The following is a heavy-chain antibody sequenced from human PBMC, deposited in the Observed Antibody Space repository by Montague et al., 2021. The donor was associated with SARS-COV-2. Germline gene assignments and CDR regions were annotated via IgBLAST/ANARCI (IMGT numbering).Heavy chain of an antibody. J-gene: IGHJ6*02. CDR1: GFTFSSYS. CDR2: ISSSSSTI. CDR3: ARDLGLVPAMVYYYYYGMDV. Sequence: SLRLSCAASGFTFSSYSMNWVRQAPGKGLEWVSYISSSSSTIYYADSVKGRFTISRDNAKNSLYLQMNSLRDEDTAVYYCARDLGLVPAMVYYYYYGMDVGGQGTTVTGSS. V-gene: IGHV3-48*02. D-gene: IGHD5-18*01.